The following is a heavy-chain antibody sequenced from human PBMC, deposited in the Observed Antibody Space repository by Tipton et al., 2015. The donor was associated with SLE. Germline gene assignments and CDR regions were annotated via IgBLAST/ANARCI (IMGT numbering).Heavy chain of an antibody. CDR2: IYTSGST. V-gene: IGHV4-61*09. Sequence: LRLSCTVSGGSISSDSYYWSWIRQPAGKGLEWIGYIYTSGSTNYNPSLKSRVTISVDTSKNQFSLKLSSVTAADTAVYYCARGLPPRRITIFGVVTPRYYFDYWGQGTLVTVSS. D-gene: IGHD3-3*01. CDR1: GGSISSDSYY. J-gene: IGHJ4*02. CDR3: ARGLPPRRITIFGVVTPRYYFDY.